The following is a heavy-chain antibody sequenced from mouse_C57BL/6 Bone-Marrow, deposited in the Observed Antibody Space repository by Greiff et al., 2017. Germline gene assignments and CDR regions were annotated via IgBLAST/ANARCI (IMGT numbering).Heavy chain of an antibody. CDR1: GYSITSGYY. CDR2: ISYDGSN. Sequence: EVQLQQSGPGLVKPSQSLSLTCSVTGYSITSGYYWNWIRQFPGNKLEWMGYISYDGSNNYNPSLKNRISITRDTSKNQFFLKLNSVTTEDTATYYCARPYYYGSSYVGFAYWGQGTLVTVSA. V-gene: IGHV3-6*01. CDR3: ARPYYYGSSYVGFAY. J-gene: IGHJ3*01. D-gene: IGHD1-1*01.